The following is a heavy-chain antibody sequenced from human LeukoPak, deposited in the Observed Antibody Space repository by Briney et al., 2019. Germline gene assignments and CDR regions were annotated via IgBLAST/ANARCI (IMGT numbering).Heavy chain of an antibody. J-gene: IGHJ4*02. CDR2: ISSSSCYI. D-gene: IGHD2-15*01. CDR3: ARDRESYCTGGSCYSTGDY. CDR1: GFTFSSYS. V-gene: IGHV3-21*01. Sequence: PGGSLRLSCAASGFTFSSYSMNWVRQAPGKGLEWVSSISSSSCYIYYADSMKGRFTMSRDNAKNSLYLQMNSLRAEDTAVYYCARDRESYCTGGSCYSTGDYWGQGTLVTVSS.